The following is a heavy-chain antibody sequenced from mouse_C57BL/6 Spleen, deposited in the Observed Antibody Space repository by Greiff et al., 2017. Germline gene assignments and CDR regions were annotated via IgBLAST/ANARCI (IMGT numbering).Heavy chain of an antibody. J-gene: IGHJ2*01. D-gene: IGHD2-1*01. CDR3: ARGGIYYGNYEDY. CDR2: INPNNGGT. CDR1: GYTFTDYN. V-gene: IGHV1-22*01. Sequence: EVKLMESGPELVKPGASVKMSCKASGYTFTDYNMHWVKQSHGKSLEWIGYINPNNGGTSYNQKFKGKATLTVNKSSSTAYMELRSLTSEDSAVYYCARGGIYYGNYEDYWGQGTTLTVSS.